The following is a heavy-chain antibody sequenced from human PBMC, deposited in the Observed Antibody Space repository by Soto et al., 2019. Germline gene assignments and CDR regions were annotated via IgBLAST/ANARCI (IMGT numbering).Heavy chain of an antibody. CDR2: INAGNANT. V-gene: IGHV1-3*01. D-gene: IGHD6-25*01. CDR1: GYTFTSYA. Sequence: QVQLVQSGAEVKKPGASVILSCKASGYTFTSYAMHWLRQAPGQRLEWMGWINAGNANTKYSQKFQGRVTITRDTSATTAYMDLSSLRSEDTAVYYCARGISGFDPWGQGTLVTVSS. CDR3: ARGISGFDP. J-gene: IGHJ5*02.